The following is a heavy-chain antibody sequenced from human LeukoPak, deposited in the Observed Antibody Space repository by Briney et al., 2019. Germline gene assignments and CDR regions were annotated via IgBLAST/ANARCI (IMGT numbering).Heavy chain of an antibody. CDR3: AKLRYYYDSSGYYPSDY. Sequence: GGSLRLSCAASGFTFRSYGMHWVRQAPGKGLEWVAVISYDGSNKYYADSVKGRFTISRDNSKNTLYLEMNSLRAEDTAVYYCAKLRYYYDSSGYYPSDYWGQGTLVTVSS. CDR2: ISYDGSNK. V-gene: IGHV3-30*18. J-gene: IGHJ4*02. CDR1: GFTFRSYG. D-gene: IGHD3-22*01.